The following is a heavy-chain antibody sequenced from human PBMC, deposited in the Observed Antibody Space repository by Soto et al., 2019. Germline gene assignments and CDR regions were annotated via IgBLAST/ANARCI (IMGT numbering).Heavy chain of an antibody. Sequence: ASVKVSCKASGYTFTSYGISWLRQAPGQGLEWMGWISAYNGNTNYAQKLQGRVTMTTDTSTSTAYMELRSLRSDDTAVYYCARDWFGGYSSGWYYYFDYWGQGTLVTVSS. CDR1: GYTFTSYG. CDR3: ARDWFGGYSSGWYYYFDY. V-gene: IGHV1-18*01. J-gene: IGHJ4*02. CDR2: ISAYNGNT. D-gene: IGHD6-19*01.